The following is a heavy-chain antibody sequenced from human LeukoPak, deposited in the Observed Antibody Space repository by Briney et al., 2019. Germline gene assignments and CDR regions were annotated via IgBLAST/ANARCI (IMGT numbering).Heavy chain of an antibody. V-gene: IGHV3-30*18. Sequence: GGSLRLSCAASGFTFSNYGMHWVRQAPGKGLEWVAVTSYDESSKYYADSVKGRFTISRDNSKNMLYLQMNSLRAEDTAVYYCAKGSYDDSGGPYWGQGTLVTVSS. D-gene: IGHD3-22*01. CDR2: TSYDESSK. J-gene: IGHJ4*02. CDR1: GFTFSNYG. CDR3: AKGSYDDSGGPY.